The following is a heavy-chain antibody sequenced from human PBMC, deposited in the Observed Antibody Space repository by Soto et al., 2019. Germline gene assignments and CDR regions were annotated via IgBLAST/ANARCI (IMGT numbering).Heavy chain of an antibody. CDR2: INPNSGDT. V-gene: IGHV1-2*02. J-gene: IGHJ4*02. CDR1: GYTFNDYH. Sequence: GASLKVSCKTSGYTFNDYHLHWVRQAPGQGLEWMGSINPNSGDTDYAQRFQGRVTLTRDSSIRTVYMELSILRSDDTAVYYCARRRLTTGTDYFDHWGQGTLVTVS. D-gene: IGHD1-1*01. CDR3: ARRRLTTGTDYFDH.